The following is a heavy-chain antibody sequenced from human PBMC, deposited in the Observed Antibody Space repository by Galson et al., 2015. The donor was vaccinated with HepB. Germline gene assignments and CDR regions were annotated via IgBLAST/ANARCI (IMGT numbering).Heavy chain of an antibody. J-gene: IGHJ4*02. CDR3: ARDRYYRFDY. Sequence: SVKVSCKASGYTFTTNGISWARQAPGQGLEWMGWISARSGDTRYAQNLQGRVTLTRDTSTSTAYLELRSLRSDDTAAYYCARDRYYRFDYWGQGTLVTVTA. CDR1: GYTFTTNG. D-gene: IGHD3-10*01. CDR2: ISARSGDT. V-gene: IGHV1-18*04.